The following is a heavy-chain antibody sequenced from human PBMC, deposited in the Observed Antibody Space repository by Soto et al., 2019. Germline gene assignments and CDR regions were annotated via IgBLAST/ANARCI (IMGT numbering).Heavy chain of an antibody. CDR1: GFTFSSYG. V-gene: IGHV3-33*01. Sequence: GGSLRLSSEASGFTFSSYGMHWVCQAPGKGLEWVAVIWYDGSNKYYAGIEKGGFPPSRDHSQNTLYMPMNSLRAEDTAVYYWARGAGTSGGYGMDVWCQGTTVTVS. CDR3: ARGAGTSGGYGMDV. CDR2: IWYDGSNK. D-gene: IGHD6-19*01. J-gene: IGHJ6*02.